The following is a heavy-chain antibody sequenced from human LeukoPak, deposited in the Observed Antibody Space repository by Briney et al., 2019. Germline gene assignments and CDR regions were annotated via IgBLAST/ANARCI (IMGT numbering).Heavy chain of an antibody. V-gene: IGHV3-74*01. J-gene: IGHJ4*02. Sequence: PGGSLRLSCAASGFTFSSYWMHWVRQAPGKGLVWVSRINSDGSSTSYADSVKGRFTISRDNAKNTLYLQMNSLKTEDTAVYYCTTVVSRGYCSGGSCYDHTTPDYWGQGTLVTVSS. CDR1: GFTFSSYW. CDR3: TTVVSRGYCSGGSCYDHTTPDY. CDR2: INSDGSST. D-gene: IGHD2-15*01.